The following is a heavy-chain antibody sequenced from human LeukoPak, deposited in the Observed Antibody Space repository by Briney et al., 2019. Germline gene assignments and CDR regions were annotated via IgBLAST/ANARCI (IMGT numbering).Heavy chain of an antibody. V-gene: IGHV4-38-2*02. D-gene: IGHD1-1*01. Sequence: SETLSLTCTVSGYSISSGYYWGWIRQPPGKGLEWIGSIYHSGSTYYNPSLKSRVTISVDTSKNQFSLKLSSVTAADTAVYYCARGRLERRGWRGGYYFDYWGQGTLVTVSS. CDR1: GYSISSGYY. CDR3: ARGRLERRGWRGGYYFDY. CDR2: IYHSGST. J-gene: IGHJ4*02.